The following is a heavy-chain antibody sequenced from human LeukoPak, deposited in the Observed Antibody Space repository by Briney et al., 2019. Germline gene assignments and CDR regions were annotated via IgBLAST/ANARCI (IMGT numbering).Heavy chain of an antibody. CDR1: GGSISSSSYY. D-gene: IGHD3-10*01. J-gene: IGHJ6*03. CDR3: ARGQRSDAGWGLYYYYYYIDV. V-gene: IGHV4-39*07. Sequence: SSETLSLTCTVSGGSISSSSYYWGWIRQPPGKGLEWIGSIYYSGSTYYNPSLKSRVTISVDTSKNQFSLKLSSATAADTAVYYCARGQRSDAGWGLYYYYYYIDVWGKGTTVTVSS. CDR2: IYYSGST.